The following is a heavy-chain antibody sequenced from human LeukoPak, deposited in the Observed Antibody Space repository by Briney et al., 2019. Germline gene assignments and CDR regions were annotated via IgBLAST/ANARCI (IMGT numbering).Heavy chain of an antibody. Sequence: ASVKVSCKASGYTFTSYGISWVRQAPGQGLEWMEWISAYNGNTNYAQKLQGRVTMTTDISTSTAYMELRSLRSDDTAVYYCAGHYYDSSGYDYWGQGTLVTVSS. J-gene: IGHJ4*02. D-gene: IGHD3-22*01. CDR3: AGHYYDSSGYDY. CDR1: GYTFTSYG. V-gene: IGHV1-18*01. CDR2: ISAYNGNT.